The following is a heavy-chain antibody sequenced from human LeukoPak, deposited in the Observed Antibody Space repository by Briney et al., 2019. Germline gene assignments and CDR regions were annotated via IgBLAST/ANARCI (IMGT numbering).Heavy chain of an antibody. Sequence: SETLSLTCTVSGGSISSYYWSWIRQPPGKGLEWIGYIYYSGSTNYNPSLKSRVTISVDTSKNQFSLKLSSVTAADTAVYYCARHALGLHDYYFDYWGQGTLVTDSS. CDR1: GGSISSYY. V-gene: IGHV4-59*08. D-gene: IGHD3-16*01. CDR3: ARHALGLHDYYFDY. CDR2: IYYSGST. J-gene: IGHJ4*02.